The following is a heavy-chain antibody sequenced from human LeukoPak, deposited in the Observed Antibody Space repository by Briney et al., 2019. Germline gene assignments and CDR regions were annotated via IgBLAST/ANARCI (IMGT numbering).Heavy chain of an antibody. CDR2: IYYSGST. V-gene: IGHV4-39*01. Sequence: SETLSLTCTVSGGSISSSSYYWGWIRQPPGKGLEWIGSIYYSGSTYYNPSLKSRFIMSVDTSKNQFSLKLSSVTAADTAVYYCARLLDTSGLFDYWGQGTLVTVSS. CDR3: ARLLDTSGLFDY. CDR1: GGSISSSSYY. D-gene: IGHD3-22*01. J-gene: IGHJ4*02.